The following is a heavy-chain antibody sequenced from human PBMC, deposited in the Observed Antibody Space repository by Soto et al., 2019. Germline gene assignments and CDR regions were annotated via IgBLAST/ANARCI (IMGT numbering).Heavy chain of an antibody. V-gene: IGHV5-51*01. D-gene: IGHD6-19*01. Sequence: GESRKISWKVDAYCFTAYWTGWVRPLHGKGLEWMAIIYPGDSDIRYNPSFQGQVTISADKSISTAYLQWSSLKASDSAMYYCARQPSNGQWYVWGQGTTVTVSS. CDR1: AYCFTAYW. J-gene: IGHJ6*02. CDR2: IYPGDSDI. CDR3: ARQPSNGQWYV.